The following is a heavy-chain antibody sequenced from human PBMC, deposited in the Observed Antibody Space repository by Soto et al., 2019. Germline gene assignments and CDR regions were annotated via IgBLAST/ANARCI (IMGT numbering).Heavy chain of an antibody. V-gene: IGHV3-74*01. J-gene: IGHJ4*02. CDR3: ALSHTVTTDY. CDR2: SNSDGSST. D-gene: IGHD4-17*01. CDR1: GLTFSIYW. Sequence: EVQLVESGGGLVQPGGSLRLSCAASGLTFSIYWMHWVRPAPGKGLVWVSRSNSDGSSTSYADSVKGRFTISRDNAKNTLYLQMNSLRAEDTAVYYCALSHTVTTDYWGQGTLVTVSS.